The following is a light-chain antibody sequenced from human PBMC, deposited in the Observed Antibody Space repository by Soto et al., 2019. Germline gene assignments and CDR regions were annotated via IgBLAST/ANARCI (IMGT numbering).Light chain of an antibody. CDR2: GAS. CDR1: QSVSSSY. V-gene: IGKV3D-7*01. J-gene: IGKJ1*01. CDR3: QQDYNLPRT. Sequence: PGERVTLSCRASQSVSSSYLTWYQQKPGQAPRLLIYGASTRATSIPARFSGSGSGTDFTLTVSSLQPEDFAIYYCQQDYNLPRTFGQRTKVEI.